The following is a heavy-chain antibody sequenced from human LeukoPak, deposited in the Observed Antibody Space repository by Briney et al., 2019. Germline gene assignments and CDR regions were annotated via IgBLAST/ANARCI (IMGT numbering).Heavy chain of an antibody. V-gene: IGHV4-39*07. CDR3: ARRPYGCSGGSCYAGPGFDP. CDR2: SYYSGNT. Sequence: PSETLSLTCSLSGGSITSTTYYWGWIRQPPGKGLEWIGSSYYSGNTYYNPSLKSRVTISVDTSKNQFSLKLSSVTAADTAVYYCARRPYGCSGGSCYAGPGFDPWGQGTLVTVSS. D-gene: IGHD2-15*01. J-gene: IGHJ5*02. CDR1: GGSITSTTYY.